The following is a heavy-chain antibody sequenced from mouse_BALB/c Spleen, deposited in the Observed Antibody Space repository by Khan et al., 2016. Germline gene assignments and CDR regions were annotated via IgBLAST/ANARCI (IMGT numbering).Heavy chain of an antibody. CDR3: TGHSGGSWGNNFFDY. CDR2: IFPGSGDT. Sequence: VQLQQSGTVLARPGASVKMSCKASDYTFSTYWMHWVKQRPGQGLEWIGAIFPGSGDTNNNPRFEDKAKLTAVTSTHTAYMALSSMPNEASAISYGTGHSGGSWGNNFFDYWGQGTTLTVSS. V-gene: IGHV1-5*01. J-gene: IGHJ2*01. CDR1: DYTFSTYW. D-gene: IGHD1-1*02.